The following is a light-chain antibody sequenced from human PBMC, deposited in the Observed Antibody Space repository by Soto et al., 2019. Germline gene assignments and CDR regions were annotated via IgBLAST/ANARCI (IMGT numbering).Light chain of an antibody. CDR2: EVT. V-gene: IGLV2-14*01. Sequence: QSALTQPASVSGSPGQPVTISCTGTSSDVGGYNYVSWYQQHPGKAPKLMIYEVTNRPSGVSNRFFGSKSGNTASLTVSGIQAEDEADYYCISYTSSSTWVFGGGTKLTVL. CDR3: ISYTSSSTWV. CDR1: SSDVGGYNY. J-gene: IGLJ3*02.